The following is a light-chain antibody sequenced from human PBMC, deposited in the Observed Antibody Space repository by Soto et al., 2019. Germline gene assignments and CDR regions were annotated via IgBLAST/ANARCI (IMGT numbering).Light chain of an antibody. Sequence: EIVLTQSPGTLSVSPGERATLSCRASETISSNHLAWYQQKPGQAPSLLIYGTSSRATGIPDRFSGSGSGTAFTLTSSRLEPGEPAIYYCQQYVSWTFGQGTKVEIK. CDR2: GTS. CDR3: QQYVSWT. J-gene: IGKJ1*01. V-gene: IGKV3-20*01. CDR1: ETISSNH.